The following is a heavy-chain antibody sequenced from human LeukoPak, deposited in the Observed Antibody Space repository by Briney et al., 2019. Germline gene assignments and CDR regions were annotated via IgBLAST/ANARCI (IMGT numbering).Heavy chain of an antibody. D-gene: IGHD3-22*01. CDR3: ARAPGTMIVVVPKPDAFDI. Sequence: SETLSLTCTVSGGSISSGGYYWSWISQHPGKGLEWIGYIYYSGSTYYNPSLKSRVTISVDTSKNQFSLKLSSVTAADTAVYYCARAPGTMIVVVPKPDAFDIWGQGTMVTVSS. CDR1: GGSISSGGYY. V-gene: IGHV4-31*03. J-gene: IGHJ3*02. CDR2: IYYSGST.